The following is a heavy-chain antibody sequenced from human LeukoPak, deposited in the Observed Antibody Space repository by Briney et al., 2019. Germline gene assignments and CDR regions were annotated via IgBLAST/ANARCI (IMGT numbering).Heavy chain of an antibody. J-gene: IGHJ5*02. D-gene: IGHD3-9*01. CDR3: ARGNYDILTGQNWFDP. Sequence: PGGSLRLSCAASGFTFSSYWMHWVRQAPGKGLVWVSRINSDGSSTSYADSVKGRFTISRDNAKNTLYLQMNSLRAEDTAVYYCARGNYDILTGQNWFDPWGQGTLLTVSS. V-gene: IGHV3-74*01. CDR2: INSDGSST. CDR1: GFTFSSYW.